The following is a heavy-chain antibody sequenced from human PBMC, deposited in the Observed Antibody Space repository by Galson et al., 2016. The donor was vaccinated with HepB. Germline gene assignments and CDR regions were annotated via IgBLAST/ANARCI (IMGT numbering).Heavy chain of an antibody. D-gene: IGHD3-22*01. J-gene: IGHJ4*02. Sequence: SLRLSCAASEIIFSGYAIHWVRQAPGKGLEWVTLISYDGSHKYYADSVKGRFTISRDNSNNTVYLHMSSLRPEDTALYFCARAGYYSDSTGAYYPLDYWGRGTLVTVSS. CDR1: EIIFSGYA. V-gene: IGHV3-30-3*01. CDR3: ARAGYYSDSTGAYYPLDY. CDR2: ISYDGSHK.